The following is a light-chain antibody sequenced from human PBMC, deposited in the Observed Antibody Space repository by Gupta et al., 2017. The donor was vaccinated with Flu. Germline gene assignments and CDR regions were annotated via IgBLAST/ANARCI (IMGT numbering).Light chain of an antibody. CDR3: QVWNRSTDVVV. V-gene: IGLV3-21*01. J-gene: IGLJ2*01. Sequence: KTAWMPWGGIHNGSKGVHWHQPETGQAPFMVIYNDSDRPSGVPERLSVSGSGSTATLTINRVGAEDEDDYYCQVWNRSTDVVVFGGGTKLTVL. CDR1: HNGSKG. CDR2: NDS.